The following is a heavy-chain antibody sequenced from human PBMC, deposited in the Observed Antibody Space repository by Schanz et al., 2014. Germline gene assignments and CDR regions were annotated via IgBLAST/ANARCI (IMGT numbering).Heavy chain of an antibody. V-gene: IGHV3-30*04. Sequence: QAQLMESGGGVVQPGRSLRLSCAAYGFTLSSYAMHWVRQAPGKGLEWVAAMSYDGSIKYYGDSVKGRFTISRDNSKNTLYLHMNTLRSEDTAVYYCAKDSTHIDIVLVPTAIDYWGQGTLVTVSS. D-gene: IGHD2-2*01. CDR2: MSYDGSIK. CDR3: AKDSTHIDIVLVPTAIDY. CDR1: GFTLSSYA. J-gene: IGHJ4*02.